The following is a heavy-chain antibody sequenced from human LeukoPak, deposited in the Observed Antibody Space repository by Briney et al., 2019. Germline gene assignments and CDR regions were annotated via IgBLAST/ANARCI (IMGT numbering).Heavy chain of an antibody. J-gene: IGHJ5*01. V-gene: IGHV3-7*01. CDR3: AREPPFDQSNALADS. CDR2: IKGDGSER. CDR1: GFIFDKDW. Sequence: GGSLRLSREAYGFIFDKDWMHWVRQAQGKGLEWVANIKGDGSERNYLGSVRGRFTISRDNAKNSLHLQMNYLRVEDTAVYYCAREPPFDQSNALADSWGQGTRVTVSS. D-gene: IGHD4-11*01.